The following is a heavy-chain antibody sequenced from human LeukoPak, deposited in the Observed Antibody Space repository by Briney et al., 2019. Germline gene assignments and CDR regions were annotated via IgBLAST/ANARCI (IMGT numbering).Heavy chain of an antibody. CDR2: ISGSGGST. D-gene: IGHD1-7*01. CDR3: AKNLDLGNWNYPFDY. V-gene: IGHV3-23*01. J-gene: IGHJ4*02. Sequence: GGSLRLSCAASGFTFSSYAMSWVRQAPGKGLEWVSAISGSGGSTYYADSVKGRFTISRDNSKNTLYLQMNSLRAEDTAVYYCAKNLDLGNWNYPFDYWAQGTLVTVSS. CDR1: GFTFSSYA.